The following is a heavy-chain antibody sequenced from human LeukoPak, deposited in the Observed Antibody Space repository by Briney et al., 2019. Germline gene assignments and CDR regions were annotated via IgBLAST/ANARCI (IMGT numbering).Heavy chain of an antibody. CDR3: TRSSGTYYPYYFDY. J-gene: IGHJ4*02. CDR1: GFTFSDNY. V-gene: IGHV3-11*06. CDR2: ISGSSSYT. Sequence: GGSLRLSCAASGFTFSDNYMSWIRQAPGKGLEWLSYISGSSSYTNYADSVKGRFTISRDNAKNSLYLQMNSLRAEDTAVYYCTRSSGTYYPYYFDYWGQGTLVTVSS. D-gene: IGHD3-10*01.